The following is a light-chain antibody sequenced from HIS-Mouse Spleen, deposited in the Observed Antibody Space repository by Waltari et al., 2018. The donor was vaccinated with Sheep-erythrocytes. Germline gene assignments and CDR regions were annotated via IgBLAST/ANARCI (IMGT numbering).Light chain of an antibody. V-gene: IGKV3-20*01. CDR2: GAS. J-gene: IGKJ3*01. CDR1: QGVSSSD. CDR3: QQYGSSPLFT. Sequence: ELGLTQPRRTLCLSPRDRPTLSSRPHQGVSSSDLAWYQKNPGQAPRLPISGASSRATGIPDRFSGSGYGTDFTLTISRLEPEDFAVYYCQQYGSSPLFTFGPGTKVDIK.